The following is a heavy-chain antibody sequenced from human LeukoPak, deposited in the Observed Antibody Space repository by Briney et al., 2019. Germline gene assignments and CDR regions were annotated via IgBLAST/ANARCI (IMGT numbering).Heavy chain of an antibody. CDR3: ARLNDWADY. Sequence: GESLKISCKASGYSFANYWIAWVRQMPGKGLEWMGIIYAGDSRTRYSPSFQGQVTISADKSLSTAYVQWSSLKASDSAMYYCARLNDWADYWGQGTLVTVSP. J-gene: IGHJ4*02. CDR2: IYAGDSRT. D-gene: IGHD3-9*01. CDR1: GYSFANYW. V-gene: IGHV5-51*01.